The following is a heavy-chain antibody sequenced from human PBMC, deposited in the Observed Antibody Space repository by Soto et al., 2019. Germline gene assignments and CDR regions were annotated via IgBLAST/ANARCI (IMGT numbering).Heavy chain of an antibody. V-gene: IGHV1-18*01. Sequence: GASVKVSCKASGYTFTSYGISWVRQAPGQGPEWMGWISADNGNTNYEQKFQGRVTMTTDTSTSTAYMELRSLRSDDTAVYYCVRDTRFYFDSSGQHYWGQGTLVTVSS. CDR3: VRDTRFYFDSSGQHY. D-gene: IGHD3-22*01. CDR1: GYTFTSYG. CDR2: ISADNGNT. J-gene: IGHJ4*02.